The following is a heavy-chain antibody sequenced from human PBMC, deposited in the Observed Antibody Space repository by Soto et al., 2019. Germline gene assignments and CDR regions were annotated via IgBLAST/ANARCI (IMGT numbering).Heavy chain of an antibody. V-gene: IGHV1-69*13. CDR2: IIPIFGTA. D-gene: IGHD3-22*01. J-gene: IGHJ6*02. CDR1: GGTFSSYA. CDR3: ARDPISGDMIVNYGMDV. Sequence: EASVKVSCKASGGTFSSYAISWVRQAPGQGLEWMGGIIPIFGTANYAQKFQGRVTITADESTSTAYMELSSLRSEDTAVYYCARDPISGDMIVNYGMDVWGQGTTVTVSS.